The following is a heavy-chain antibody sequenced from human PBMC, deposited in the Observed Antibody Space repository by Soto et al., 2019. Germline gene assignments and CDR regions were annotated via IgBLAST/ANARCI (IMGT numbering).Heavy chain of an antibody. CDR2: IYHSGST. CDR1: GGSISSGGYS. CDR3: ARVRGDTDY. J-gene: IGHJ4*02. D-gene: IGHD3-10*01. V-gene: IGHV4-30-2*01. Sequence: PSETLSLTCAVSGGSISSGGYSWSWIRQPPGKGLEWIGYIYHSGSTYYNPSLKSRVTISVDRSKNQFSLKLSSVTAAGTAVYYCARVRGDTDYWGQGTLVTVS.